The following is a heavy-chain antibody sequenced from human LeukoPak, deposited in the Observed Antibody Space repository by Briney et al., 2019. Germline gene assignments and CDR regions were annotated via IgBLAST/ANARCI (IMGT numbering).Heavy chain of an antibody. D-gene: IGHD5-18*01. CDR2: IIPIFGTA. CDR1: GGTFSSYA. CDR3: ARVPNTAMVFDY. V-gene: IGHV1-69*05. Sequence: ASVKVSCKAFGGTFSSYAISWVRQAPGQGLEWMGRIIPIFGTANYAQKFQGRVTITTDESTSTAYMELSSLRSEDTAVYYCARVPNTAMVFDYWGQGTLVTVSS. J-gene: IGHJ4*02.